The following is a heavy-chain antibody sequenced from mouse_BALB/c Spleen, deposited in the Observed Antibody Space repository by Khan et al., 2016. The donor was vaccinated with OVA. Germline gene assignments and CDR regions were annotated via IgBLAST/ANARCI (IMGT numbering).Heavy chain of an antibody. CDR1: GFNIKDTY. CDR2: IDPANDNT. V-gene: IGHV14-3*02. J-gene: IGHJ4*01. D-gene: IGHD1-1*02. Sequence: VQLQQSGAELVKPGASVKLSCTVSGFNIKDTYMHWVKQRPEQGLEWIGKIDPANDNTEYDPKFKGKATITADTSSNTACLQPSSLTSEDNAGYDCASGGWCCAMDYWGQGTSVTVSS. CDR3: ASGGWCCAMDY.